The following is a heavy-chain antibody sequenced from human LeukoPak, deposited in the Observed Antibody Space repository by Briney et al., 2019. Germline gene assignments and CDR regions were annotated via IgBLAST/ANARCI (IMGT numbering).Heavy chain of an antibody. CDR1: GFTFSTYW. CDR2: ISSSSSYI. V-gene: IGHV3-21*01. CDR3: AGPSTVTTEDGMDV. D-gene: IGHD4-11*01. J-gene: IGHJ6*02. Sequence: MSGGSLRLSCVASGFTFSTYWMSWVRQAPGKGLEWVSSISSSSSYIYYADSVKGRFTISRDNAKNSLYLQMNSLRAEDTAVYYCAGPSTVTTEDGMDVWGQGTTVTVSS.